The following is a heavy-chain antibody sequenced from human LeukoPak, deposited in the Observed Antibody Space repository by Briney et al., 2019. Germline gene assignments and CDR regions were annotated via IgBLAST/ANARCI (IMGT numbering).Heavy chain of an antibody. Sequence: PGGSLRLSCAASGVTFSSYSMNWVRQAPGKGLEWVSYISSSSSTTYYADSVKGRFTISRDNAKNSLYLQMNRLRAEDTAVYYCARDEDYFWTGSPSAFDIWGQGTMVTVSS. CDR1: GVTFSSYS. V-gene: IGHV3-48*01. CDR3: ARDEDYFWTGSPSAFDI. J-gene: IGHJ3*02. D-gene: IGHD3/OR15-3a*01. CDR2: ISSSSSTT.